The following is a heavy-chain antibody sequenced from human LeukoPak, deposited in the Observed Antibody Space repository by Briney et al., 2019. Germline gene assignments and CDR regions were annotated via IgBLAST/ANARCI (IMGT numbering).Heavy chain of an antibody. Sequence: NPSETLSLTCAVYGGSFSGYYWSWIRQPPGKGLEWIGEINHSGSTNYNPSLKSRVTIPVDTSKNQFSLKLSSVTAADTAVYYCARVEVDYGDYGPLRPWGQGTLVTVSS. CDR2: INHSGST. D-gene: IGHD4-17*01. CDR3: ARVEVDYGDYGPLRP. CDR1: GGSFSGYY. J-gene: IGHJ5*02. V-gene: IGHV4-34*01.